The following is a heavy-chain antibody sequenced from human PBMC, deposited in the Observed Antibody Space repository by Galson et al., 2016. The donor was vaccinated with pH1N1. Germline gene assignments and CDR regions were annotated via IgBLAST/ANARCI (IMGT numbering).Heavy chain of an antibody. Sequence: PALVKPTQTLTLTCTFSGFSLSTSGVGVGWIRQPPGKALEWLALIYWDDDKRYSPSLKSRLTITKDTSKNHVVLTMTNMDPVDTATYYCARNGYGDYVGYFDYWGQGTLVTVSS. CDR3: ARNGYGDYVGYFDY. CDR1: GFSLSTSGVG. D-gene: IGHD4-17*01. V-gene: IGHV2-5*02. CDR2: IYWDDDK. J-gene: IGHJ4*02.